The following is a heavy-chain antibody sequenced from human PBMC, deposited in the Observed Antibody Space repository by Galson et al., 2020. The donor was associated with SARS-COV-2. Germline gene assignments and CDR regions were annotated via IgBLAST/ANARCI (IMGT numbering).Heavy chain of an antibody. J-gene: IGHJ3*02. D-gene: IGHD3-16*01. CDR1: GDSFTRYNYW. CDR3: ARHLPLGGEGSFDI. Sequence: GESLKISCKGSGDSFTRYNYWISWVRQVPGKGLEYMGRIDPSDSYTKYTPSFEGHVTISADKSITTVYLQWSSLKASDTAMYHCARHLPLGGEGSFDIWGQGTMVTVSS. CDR2: IDPSDSYT. V-gene: IGHV5-10-1*01.